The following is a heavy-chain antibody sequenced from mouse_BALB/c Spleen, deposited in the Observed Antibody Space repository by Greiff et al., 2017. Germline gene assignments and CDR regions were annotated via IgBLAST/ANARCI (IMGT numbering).Heavy chain of an antibody. CDR1: GYSITSDYA. J-gene: IGHJ4*01. Sequence: EVKLQESGPGLVKPSQSLSLTCTVTGYSITSDYAWNWIRQFPGNKLEWMGYISYSGSTSYNPSLKSRISITRDTSKNQFFLQLNSVTTEDTATDYCAREEGYDGRDAMDYWGQGTSVTVSS. D-gene: IGHD2-2*01. CDR3: AREEGYDGRDAMDY. V-gene: IGHV3-2*02. CDR2: ISYSGST.